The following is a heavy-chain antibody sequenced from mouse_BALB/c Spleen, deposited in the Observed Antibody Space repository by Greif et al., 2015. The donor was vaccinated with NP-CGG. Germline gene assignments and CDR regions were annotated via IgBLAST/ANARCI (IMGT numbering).Heavy chain of an antibody. CDR3: ARVGNSVRLVYYYAMDY. J-gene: IGHJ4*01. CDR1: GITFSSFG. V-gene: IGHV5-17*02. CDR2: ISSGSSTI. D-gene: IGHD1-1*01. Sequence: DVMLVESGGGLVQPGGSRKLTCAASGITFSSFGMHWVRQAPEKELEWVAYISSGSSTIYYADTVKGRFTISRDNPKNTLFMQMASLRSEYTAMYYWARVGNSVRLVYYYAMDYWGQGTSVTVSS.